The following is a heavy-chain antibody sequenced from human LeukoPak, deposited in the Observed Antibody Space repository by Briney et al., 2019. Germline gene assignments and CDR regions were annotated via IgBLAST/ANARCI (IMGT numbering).Heavy chain of an antibody. CDR1: GGSISSGGYS. CDR3: ARDRSSYFDY. Sequence: SETLSLTCAVSGGSISSGGYSWSWIRQPPGKGLEWIGYIYHSGSTYYNPSLKSRVTISVDTSKNQFSLKLSSVTAADTAVYYCARDRSSYFDYWGQGTLVTVSS. D-gene: IGHD6-6*01. J-gene: IGHJ4*02. V-gene: IGHV4-30-2*01. CDR2: IYHSGST.